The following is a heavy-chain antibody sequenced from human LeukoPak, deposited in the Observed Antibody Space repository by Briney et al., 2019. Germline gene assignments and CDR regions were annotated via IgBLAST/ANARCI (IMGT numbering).Heavy chain of an antibody. V-gene: IGHV1-2*02. CDR2: INPNSGGT. Sequence: ASVKVSCKASGYTFTGYYMHWVRQAPGQGLEWMGWINPNSGGTNYAQKFQGRVTMTRDTSISTAYMELSRLRSDDTAVYYCATITMVRGVTPNYYYYMDVWGKGTTVTVSS. D-gene: IGHD3-10*01. J-gene: IGHJ6*03. CDR3: ATITMVRGVTPNYYYYMDV. CDR1: GYTFTGYY.